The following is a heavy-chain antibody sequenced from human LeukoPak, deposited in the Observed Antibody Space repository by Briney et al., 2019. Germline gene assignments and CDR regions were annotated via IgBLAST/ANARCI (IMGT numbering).Heavy chain of an antibody. CDR2: IYYSGST. Sequence: SETLSLTCAVYGGSISSYYWSWIRQPPGKGLEWIGSIYYSGSTYYNPSLKSRVTISVDTSKNQFSLKLSSVTAADTAVYYCASMGYSSSFDYWGQGTLVTVSS. D-gene: IGHD6-13*01. CDR1: GGSISSYY. J-gene: IGHJ4*02. V-gene: IGHV4-59*05. CDR3: ASMGYSSSFDY.